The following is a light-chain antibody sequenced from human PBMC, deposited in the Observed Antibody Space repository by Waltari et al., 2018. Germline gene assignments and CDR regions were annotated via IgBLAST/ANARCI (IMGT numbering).Light chain of an antibody. Sequence: DIQMTQSPSTLSASVGDRVTITCRASQSISSWLAWYQQKTGKAPKLLIYKASSLDSGVPSRFSGSGSGTEFTLTISSLQLDDFATYYCQQYNSYSYTFGQGTKLEIK. CDR3: QQYNSYSYT. CDR1: QSISSW. CDR2: KAS. J-gene: IGKJ2*01. V-gene: IGKV1-5*03.